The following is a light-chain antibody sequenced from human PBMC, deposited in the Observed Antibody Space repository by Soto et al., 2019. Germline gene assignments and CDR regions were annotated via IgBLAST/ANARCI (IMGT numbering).Light chain of an antibody. J-gene: IGKJ2*03. Sequence: IQMTQSPSNLSASVGDRVSITCRASQTIFSWLAWYQQKPGKAPNLLIYKASSLESGVPSRYSGSGSGTEFTLTISGLQPDDFAAYYCQQYNSYPYSFGQGTKLEIK. CDR1: QTIFSW. CDR3: QQYNSYPYS. CDR2: KAS. V-gene: IGKV1-5*03.